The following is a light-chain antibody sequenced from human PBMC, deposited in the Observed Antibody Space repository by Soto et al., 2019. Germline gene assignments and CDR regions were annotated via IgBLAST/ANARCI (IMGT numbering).Light chain of an antibody. Sequence: QSVLPQPASVSGSPGQSITISCTGTSSDVGSYNLVSWYQQHPGKAPKLMIYEGGKRPSGVSNRFSGSKSGNTASLTIAGLQAEDEADYYCCSDAGSVYVVGKGTKGTVL. CDR2: EGG. V-gene: IGLV2-23*01. CDR3: CSDAGSVYV. CDR1: SSDVGSYNL. J-gene: IGLJ1*01.